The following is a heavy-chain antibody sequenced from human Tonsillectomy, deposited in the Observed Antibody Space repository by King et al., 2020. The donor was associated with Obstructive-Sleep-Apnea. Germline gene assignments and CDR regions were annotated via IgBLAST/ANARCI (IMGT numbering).Heavy chain of an antibody. Sequence: VQLQESGPGLVKPSQTLSLTCTVSGGSISSGDYYWSWIRQPPGKGLEWIGYIYYSGSTYYNPSLKSRVTISVDTSKNQFSLKLSSVTAADTAVYYCARGGNYDSSGYWDRWYFDLWGRGTLVTVSS. D-gene: IGHD3-22*01. CDR2: IYYSGST. J-gene: IGHJ2*01. CDR1: GGSISSGDYY. V-gene: IGHV4-30-4*01. CDR3: ARGGNYDSSGYWDRWYFDL.